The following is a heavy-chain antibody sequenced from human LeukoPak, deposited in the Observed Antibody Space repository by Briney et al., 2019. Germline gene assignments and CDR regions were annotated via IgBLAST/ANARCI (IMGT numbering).Heavy chain of an antibody. Sequence: GASVKVSCKASGGTFSSYAISWVRQAPGQGLEWMGGIIPIFGTANYAQKFQGRVTITADESTSTAYMELSSLRSEDTAVYHCARVSSSGYVPGNWFDPWGQGTLVTVSS. CDR2: IIPIFGTA. CDR3: ARVSSSGYVPGNWFDP. CDR1: GGTFSSYA. J-gene: IGHJ5*02. V-gene: IGHV1-69*01. D-gene: IGHD6-19*01.